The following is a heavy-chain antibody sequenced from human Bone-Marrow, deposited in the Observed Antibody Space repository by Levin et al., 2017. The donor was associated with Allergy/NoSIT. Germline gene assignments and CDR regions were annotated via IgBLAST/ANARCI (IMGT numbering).Heavy chain of an antibody. J-gene: IGHJ6*02. V-gene: IGHV3-30*18. CDR3: AKGSGRMLGQPYYYYGMDV. Sequence: GESLKISCAASGFTFSSYGMHWVRQAPGKGLEWVAVISYDGSNKYYADSVKGRFTISRDNSKNTLYLQMNSLRAEDTAVYYCAKGSGRMLGQPYYYYGMDVWGQGTTVTVSS. CDR1: GFTFSSYG. D-gene: IGHD3-10*01. CDR2: ISYDGSNK.